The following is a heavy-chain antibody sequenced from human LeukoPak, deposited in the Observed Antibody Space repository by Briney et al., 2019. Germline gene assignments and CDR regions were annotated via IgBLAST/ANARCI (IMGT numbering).Heavy chain of an antibody. CDR2: ISSNGGST. J-gene: IGHJ4*02. V-gene: IGHV3-64*01. CDR1: GFTFSGYA. D-gene: IGHD1-26*01. CDR3: ARVGYSGSYSDY. Sequence: GGSLRLSCAASGFTFSGYAMHWVRQAPGKGLEYVSAISSNGGSTYYANSVKGRFTISRDNSKNTLYLQMGSLRAEDMAVYYCARVGYSGSYSDYWGQGTLVTVSS.